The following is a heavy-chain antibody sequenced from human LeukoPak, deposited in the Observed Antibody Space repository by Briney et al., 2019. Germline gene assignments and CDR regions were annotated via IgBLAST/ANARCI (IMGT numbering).Heavy chain of an antibody. V-gene: IGHV1-8*01. CDR2: MNPNSGKT. CDR3: AKVVPAAHDAFDI. Sequence: ASVKVSCKASGYTFTSYDINWVRQATGQGLEWMGWMNPNSGKTGYAQKFQGRVTMTRNTSISTAYMELSSLRSEDTAVYYCAKVVPAAHDAFDIWGQGTMVTVSS. CDR1: GYTFTSYD. J-gene: IGHJ3*02. D-gene: IGHD2-2*01.